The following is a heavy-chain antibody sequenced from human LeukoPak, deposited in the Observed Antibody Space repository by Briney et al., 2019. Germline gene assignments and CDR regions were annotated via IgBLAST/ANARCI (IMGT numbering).Heavy chain of an antibody. CDR1: GGSFSGYY. CDR3: ARPHTRAYDSSGYFDY. CDR2: INHSGST. D-gene: IGHD3-22*01. J-gene: IGHJ4*02. Sequence: SKTLSLTCAVYGGSFSGYYWSWIRQPPGKGLEWIGEINHSGSTNYNPSLKSRVTISVDTSKNQFSLKLSSVTAADTAVYYCARPHTRAYDSSGYFDYWGQGNPVTVSS. V-gene: IGHV4-34*01.